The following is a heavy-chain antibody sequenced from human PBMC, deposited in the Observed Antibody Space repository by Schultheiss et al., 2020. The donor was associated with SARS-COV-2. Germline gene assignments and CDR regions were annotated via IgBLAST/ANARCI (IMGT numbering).Heavy chain of an antibody. CDR3: ARGGDYYYYGMDV. CDR2: INHSGST. Sequence: SETLSLTCTVSGGSISSGSYYWSWIRQPPGKGLEWIGEINHSGSTNYNPSLKSRVTISVDTSKNQFSLKLSSVTAADTAEYYCARGGDYYYYGMDVWGQGTTVTVSS. V-gene: IGHV4-61*01. CDR1: GGSISSGSYY. J-gene: IGHJ6*02.